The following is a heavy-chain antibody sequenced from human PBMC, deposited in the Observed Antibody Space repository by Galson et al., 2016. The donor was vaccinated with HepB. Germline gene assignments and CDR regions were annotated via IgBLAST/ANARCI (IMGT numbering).Heavy chain of an antibody. CDR1: GFSFRSYW. J-gene: IGHJ6*02. CDR3: ARLNVSYYYDSSGSPRDYYYYGMDV. CDR2: IKQDGSEK. Sequence: SLRLSCAASGFSFRSYWMSWVRQAPGKGLEWVANIKQDGSEKYDVDSVKGRFTISRDNAKKSLYLQMNSLRAEETAVYYCARLNVSYYYDSSGSPRDYYYYGMDVWGQGTTVTVSS. V-gene: IGHV3-7*01. D-gene: IGHD3-22*01.